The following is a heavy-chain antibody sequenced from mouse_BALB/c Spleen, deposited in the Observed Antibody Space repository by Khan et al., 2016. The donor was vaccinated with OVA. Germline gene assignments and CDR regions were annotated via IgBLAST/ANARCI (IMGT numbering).Heavy chain of an antibody. Sequence: EVQLVESGPGLVKPSQSLSLTCTVTGYSITTNYAWDWIRQFPGNKLEWMGYISYSGSTSYNPSLKSRISITRDTSKNPFFLQLNSVTTEDTATNYCARKNYYGYAVDYWGQGTSVTVSS. CDR2: ISYSGST. D-gene: IGHD1-1*01. J-gene: IGHJ4*01. V-gene: IGHV3-2*02. CDR3: ARKNYYGYAVDY. CDR1: GYSITTNYA.